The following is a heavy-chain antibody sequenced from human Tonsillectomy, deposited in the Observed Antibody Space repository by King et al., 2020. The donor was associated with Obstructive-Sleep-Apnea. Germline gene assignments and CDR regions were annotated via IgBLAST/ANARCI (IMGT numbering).Heavy chain of an antibody. V-gene: IGHV7-4-1*02. Sequence: VQLVESGSELKKPGASVKVSCKASGYTLTAYAMNWVRQAPGQGLEWMGWMNTNTGNPTYAQGFTGRFVFSLDTSVSTVYLQISSLKTEDTAVYYCAREGLGYCSGTSCYYYYGMDVWGQGTTVTVSS. D-gene: IGHD2-15*01. J-gene: IGHJ6*02. CDR2: MNTNTGNP. CDR3: AREGLGYCSGTSCYYYYGMDV. CDR1: GYTLTAYA.